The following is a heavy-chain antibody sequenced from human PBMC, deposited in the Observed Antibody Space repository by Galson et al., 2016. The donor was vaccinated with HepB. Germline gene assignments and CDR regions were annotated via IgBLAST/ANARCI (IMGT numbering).Heavy chain of an antibody. Sequence: SLRLSCAASGFAFSRYGMHWVRQAPGKGLEWVAVISYDGTKKYYADSVKGRFTISRDNSKNTLYLQMSSLRAEDTAVYYCAKDQRAVAAYYYYGMDVWGQGTTVTVSS. J-gene: IGHJ6*02. V-gene: IGHV3-30*18. CDR1: GFAFSRYG. CDR2: ISYDGTKK. CDR3: AKDQRAVAAYYYYGMDV. D-gene: IGHD6-19*01.